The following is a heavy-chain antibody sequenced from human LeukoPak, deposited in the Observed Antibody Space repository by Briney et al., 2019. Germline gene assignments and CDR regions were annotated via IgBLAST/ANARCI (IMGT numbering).Heavy chain of an antibody. CDR1: GGTFSSYA. CDR3: ARDPSLGAVAGTYFDS. J-gene: IGHJ4*02. Sequence: SVKVSCKASGGTFSSYAISWVRQAPGQGLEWMGRIIPILGIANYAQKFQGRVTITADKSTSTAYMELSSLRSEDTAVYYCARDPSLGAVAGTYFDSWAREPWSPSPQ. D-gene: IGHD6-19*01. V-gene: IGHV1-69*04. CDR2: IIPILGIA.